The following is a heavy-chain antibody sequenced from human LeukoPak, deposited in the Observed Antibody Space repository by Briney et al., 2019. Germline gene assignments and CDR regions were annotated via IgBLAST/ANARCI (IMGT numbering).Heavy chain of an antibody. J-gene: IGHJ6*02. CDR2: ISKDGSDT. CDR1: GGTFSSYA. D-gene: IGHD4-23*01. CDR3: AKDLLSNSYFYYYGMDV. Sequence: SCKASGGTFSSYAMFWVRQAPGKGLEWVTIISKDGSDTFYADSVRGRFTISRDNSKNMLYLQLNSLTTEDTAVYYCAKDLLSNSYFYYYGMDVWGQGTTVTVSS. V-gene: IGHV3-30-3*02.